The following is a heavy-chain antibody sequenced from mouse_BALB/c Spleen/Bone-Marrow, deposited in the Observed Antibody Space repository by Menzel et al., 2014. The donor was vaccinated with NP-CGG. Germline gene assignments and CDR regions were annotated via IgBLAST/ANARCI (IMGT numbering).Heavy chain of an antibody. D-gene: IGHD2-4*01. CDR3: ARFTYDYDAGGFDY. CDR2: ISYSGSS. V-gene: IGHV3-2*02. Sequence: EVQRVESGPGLVKPSQSLSLPCTVTGYSITSDYSWNWIRQFPGNTLEWMGYISYSGSSNYNPSLKSRISITRDTSKNQFFLQLNSVTTEDTATYYCARFTYDYDAGGFDYWGQGTTLTVSS. J-gene: IGHJ2*01. CDR1: GYSITSDYS.